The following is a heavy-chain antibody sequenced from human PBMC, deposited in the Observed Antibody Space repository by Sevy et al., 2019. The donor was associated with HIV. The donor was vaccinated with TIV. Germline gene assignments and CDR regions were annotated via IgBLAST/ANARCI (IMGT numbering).Heavy chain of an antibody. Sequence: GGSLRLSCAASGFTFSNYIINWVRQAPGKGLEWVAFIRYDGSNKYYADSVKGRFTISRDNSKNTLYLQMNSLRAEDTAVYYCAKDPHDYSNYEFDYWGQGTLVTVSS. V-gene: IGHV3-30*02. D-gene: IGHD4-4*01. CDR3: AKDPHDYSNYEFDY. CDR1: GFTFSNYI. CDR2: IRYDGSNK. J-gene: IGHJ4*02.